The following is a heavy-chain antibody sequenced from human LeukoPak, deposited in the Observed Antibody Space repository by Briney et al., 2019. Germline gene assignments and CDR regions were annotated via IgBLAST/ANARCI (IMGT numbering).Heavy chain of an antibody. Sequence: PGGSLRLSCAASGFTFSSYGMNWVRQAPGKGLEWVAFTRYDEDNEYYAESVKGRFTISRDNSKNTLYLQMNSLRVEDTAVYYCAKDTSTIAVAGTCFDYWGQGTLVTVSS. CDR2: TRYDEDNE. D-gene: IGHD6-19*01. J-gene: IGHJ4*02. V-gene: IGHV3-30*02. CDR1: GFTFSSYG. CDR3: AKDTSTIAVAGTCFDY.